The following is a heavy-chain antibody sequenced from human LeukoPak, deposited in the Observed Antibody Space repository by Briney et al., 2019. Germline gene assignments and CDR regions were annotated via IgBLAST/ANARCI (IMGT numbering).Heavy chain of an antibody. D-gene: IGHD2-2*01. CDR3: ARQKYGDY. V-gene: IGHV5-51*01. J-gene: IGHJ4*02. CDR2: VYPGDSDT. CDR1: GYSFTSYW. Sequence: GESLKIPFKGSGYSFTSYWNGWVRQMPGEGLELRVIVYPGDSDTRYSPSFHGQVTISADKSISTAYLQWSSLKASDTAMYYCARQKYGDYWGQGTLVTVSS.